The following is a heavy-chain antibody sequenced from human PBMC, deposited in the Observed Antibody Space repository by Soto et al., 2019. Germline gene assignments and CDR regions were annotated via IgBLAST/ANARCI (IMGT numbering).Heavy chain of an antibody. J-gene: IGHJ4*02. Sequence: SVKVSCKASRGTFSSYAISWVRQAPGQGLEWMGGIIPIFGTANYAQKFQGRVTITADESTSTAYMELSSLRSEDTAVYYCAREGDSSGYYPYYFDYWGQGTLVTVSS. CDR3: AREGDSSGYYPYYFDY. CDR2: IIPIFGTA. CDR1: RGTFSSYA. V-gene: IGHV1-69*13. D-gene: IGHD3-22*01.